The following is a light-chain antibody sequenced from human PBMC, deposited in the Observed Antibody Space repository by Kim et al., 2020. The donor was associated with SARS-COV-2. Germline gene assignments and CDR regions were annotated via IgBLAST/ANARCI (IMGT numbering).Light chain of an antibody. CDR3: QQYGSSPLT. CDR1: QSVRSSN. V-gene: IGKV3-20*01. Sequence: EIVLTQSPGTLSLSPGERVTLSCRASQSVRSSNLAWYQQKPGQAPRLLIYAASSRATGFPDRFSGSGSGTDFTLTISRLEPEDCAVYYCQQYGSSPLTFGQGTRLEIK. CDR2: AAS. J-gene: IGKJ5*01.